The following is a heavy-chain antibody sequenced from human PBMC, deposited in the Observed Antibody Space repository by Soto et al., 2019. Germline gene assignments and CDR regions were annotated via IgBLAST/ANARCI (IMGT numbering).Heavy chain of an antibody. CDR2: ISAYNGNT. V-gene: IGHV1-18*04. D-gene: IGHD2-15*01. Sequence: GASVKVSCKASGYTFTSYGISWVRQAPGQGLEWMGWISAYNGNTNYAQKLQGRVTMTTDTSTSTAYMELRSLRSDDTAVYYCARDLLSLGLYYYGMDVWGQGTRATVS. CDR1: GYTFTSYG. CDR3: ARDLLSLGLYYYGMDV. J-gene: IGHJ6*02.